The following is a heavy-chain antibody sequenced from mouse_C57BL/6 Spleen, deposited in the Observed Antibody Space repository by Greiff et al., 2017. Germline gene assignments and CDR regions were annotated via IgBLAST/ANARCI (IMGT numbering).Heavy chain of an antibody. D-gene: IGHD2-4*01. CDR1: GYTFTSYG. CDR2: IYPRSGNT. J-gene: IGHJ4*01. CDR3: ARDGIYYDANYYAMDY. V-gene: IGHV1-81*01. Sequence: VQLQQSGAELARPGASVKLSCKASGYTFTSYGISWVKQRTGQGLEWIGEIYPRSGNTYYNEKFKGKATLTADKSSSTAYMELRSLTSEDSAVYFCARDGIYYDANYYAMDYWGQGTSVTVSS.